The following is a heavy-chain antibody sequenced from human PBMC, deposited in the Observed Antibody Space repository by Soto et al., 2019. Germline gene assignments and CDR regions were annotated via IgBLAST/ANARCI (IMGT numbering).Heavy chain of an antibody. Sequence: SETLSLTCTVSGDSISSSNDFWGWIRQPPGKGLEWIGYIFYSGYTSYNPSLKSRVTISVDKSKNQFSLTLSFVTAADTAVYYCARDSLTGNYFDPWGQGTLVTVSS. V-gene: IGHV4-39*07. J-gene: IGHJ5*02. D-gene: IGHD1-7*01. CDR2: IFYSGYT. CDR3: ARDSLTGNYFDP. CDR1: GDSISSSNDF.